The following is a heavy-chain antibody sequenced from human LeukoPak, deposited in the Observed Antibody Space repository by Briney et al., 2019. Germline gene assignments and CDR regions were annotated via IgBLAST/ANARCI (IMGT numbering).Heavy chain of an antibody. D-gene: IGHD1-26*01. CDR3: ARDGSYGAFDI. CDR1: GGSISSSSYY. Sequence: SETLSLTCTVSGGSISSSSYYWGWIRQPPGKGLEWIGSIYYSGNTYYNPSLKSRVTISVDTSKNQFSLKLSSVTAADTAVYYCARDGSYGAFDIWGQGTMVTVSS. CDR2: IYYSGNT. J-gene: IGHJ3*02. V-gene: IGHV4-39*07.